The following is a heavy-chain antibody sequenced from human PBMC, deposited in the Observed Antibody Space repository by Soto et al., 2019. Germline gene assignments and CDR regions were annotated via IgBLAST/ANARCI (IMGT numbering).Heavy chain of an antibody. CDR2: IYHSGST. D-gene: IGHD6-13*01. CDR1: GGSISSGGYS. J-gene: IGHJ4*02. CDR3: ASGQQLVRNY. Sequence: QLQLQESGSGLVKPSQTLSLTCAVSGGSISSGGYSWSWIRQPPGKGLEWIGYIYHSGSTYYNPSLKCRVTISVHRSKNQFSLKLSSVASADTAVYYCASGQQLVRNYWGQGTLVTVSS. V-gene: IGHV4-30-2*01.